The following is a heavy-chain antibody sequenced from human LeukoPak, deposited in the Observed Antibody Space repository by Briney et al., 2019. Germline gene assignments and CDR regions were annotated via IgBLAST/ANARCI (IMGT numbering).Heavy chain of an antibody. D-gene: IGHD6-19*01. Sequence: GASLRLSCAASGLTFKKYGMSWVRQAPGKGLEWVSTINDNGANTHYADSVKGRFTISRDSSKNTLFLQMNSLRADDTARYYCTKGDGGWYPIDSWGQGTLIIVSS. V-gene: IGHV3-23*01. J-gene: IGHJ4*02. CDR1: GLTFKKYG. CDR2: INDNGANT. CDR3: TKGDGGWYPIDS.